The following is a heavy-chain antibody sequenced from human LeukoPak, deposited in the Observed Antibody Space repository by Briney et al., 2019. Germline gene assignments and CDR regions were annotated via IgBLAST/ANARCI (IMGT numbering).Heavy chain of an antibody. CDR3: ASGYSYGFGYYYYGMDV. CDR1: GGSISISSYY. CDR2: IYYSGST. Sequence: PSETLSLTCTVSGGSISISSYYWGWIRQPPGKGLEWIGSIYYSGSTYYNPSLKSRVTISVDTSKNQFSLKLSSVTAADTAVYYCASGYSYGFGYYYYGMDVWGQGTTVTVSS. J-gene: IGHJ6*02. D-gene: IGHD5-18*01. V-gene: IGHV4-39*01.